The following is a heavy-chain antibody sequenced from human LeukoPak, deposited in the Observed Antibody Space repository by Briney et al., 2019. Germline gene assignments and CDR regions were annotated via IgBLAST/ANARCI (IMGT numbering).Heavy chain of an antibody. CDR3: ARESGSYGYYYYGMDV. J-gene: IGHJ6*02. V-gene: IGHV4-4*02. CDR1: GGSISSSNW. D-gene: IGHD1-26*01. CDR2: IYHSGST. Sequence: PSQTLSLTCAVSGGSISSSNWWSWVRQPPGKGLEWIGEIYHSGSTNYNPPLKSRVTISVDKSKNQFSLKLSSVTAADTAVYYCARESGSYGYYYYGMDVWGQGTTVTVSS.